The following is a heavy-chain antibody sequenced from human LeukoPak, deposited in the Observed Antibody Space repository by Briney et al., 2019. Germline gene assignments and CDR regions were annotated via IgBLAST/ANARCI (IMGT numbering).Heavy chain of an antibody. V-gene: IGHV3-74*01. D-gene: IGHD3-3*01. Sequence: GGSLRLSCAASGFTLGRYLMHWFRQAPGTGLVWVARSNSDGKITDYADSVRGRFTTSRDNTKNTVYLQMSSLRAEDTGVYYCARDHHDFWSGYPNYWSQGTLVIVSS. J-gene: IGHJ4*02. CDR2: SNSDGKIT. CDR1: GFTLGRYL. CDR3: ARDHHDFWSGYPNY.